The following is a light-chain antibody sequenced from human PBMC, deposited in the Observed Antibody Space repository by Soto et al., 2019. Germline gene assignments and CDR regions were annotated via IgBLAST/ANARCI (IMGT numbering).Light chain of an antibody. CDR2: EVS. J-gene: IGLJ3*02. CDR3: SSYASSSTWV. Sequence: QSALTQPASVSGSPGQSITISCTGTSNDVGGYNYVSWYQQHPGKAPKLMIYEVSLRPLGVSNRFSGSRSDNTASLTISGLQAEDEAHYYCSSYASSSTWVFGGGTQLTVL. V-gene: IGLV2-14*01. CDR1: SNDVGGYNY.